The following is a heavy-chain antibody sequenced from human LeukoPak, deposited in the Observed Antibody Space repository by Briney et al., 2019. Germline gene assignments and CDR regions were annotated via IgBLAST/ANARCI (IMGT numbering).Heavy chain of an antibody. CDR1: GGSFSGYY. CDR3: AIRTYYDYVWGSYRSPFDY. D-gene: IGHD3-16*02. Sequence: SETLSLTCAVYGGSFSGYYWSWIRQPPGKGLEWIGEINHSGSTNYNPSLKSRVTVSVDTSKNQFSLKLSSVTAADTAVYYCAIRTYYDYVWGSYRSPFDYWGQGTLVTVSS. J-gene: IGHJ4*02. V-gene: IGHV4-34*01. CDR2: INHSGST.